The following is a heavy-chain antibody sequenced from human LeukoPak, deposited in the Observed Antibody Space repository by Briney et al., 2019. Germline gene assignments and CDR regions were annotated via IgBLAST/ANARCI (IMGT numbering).Heavy chain of an antibody. CDR1: GGAFGGYY. Sequence: SETLSLTCAVYGGAFGGYYWSWIRQPPGKGLEWIEEINHSGSTNYNPSLKSRVTISVDTSKNQFSLKLSSVTAADTAVYYCASTTAAAGYNWFDPWGQGTLVTVSS. J-gene: IGHJ5*02. CDR2: INHSGST. D-gene: IGHD6-13*01. V-gene: IGHV4-34*01. CDR3: ASTTAAAGYNWFDP.